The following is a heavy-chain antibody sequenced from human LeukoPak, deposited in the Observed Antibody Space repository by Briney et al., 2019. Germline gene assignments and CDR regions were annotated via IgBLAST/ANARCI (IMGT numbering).Heavy chain of an antibody. V-gene: IGHV4-38-2*01. J-gene: IGHJ4*02. D-gene: IGHD3-9*01. Sequence: SETLSLTCAVSGYSITSGFSWGWIRQPPGKGLEWIGTISHSGTTDYKSTLESRLTISMDTSKNLFSLRLTSVSAADTAVYYCARGNYDILSDYSLYSPRGGFDHWGQGILVTVSS. CDR3: ARGNYDILSDYSLYSPRGGFDH. CDR1: GYSITSGFS. CDR2: ISHSGTT.